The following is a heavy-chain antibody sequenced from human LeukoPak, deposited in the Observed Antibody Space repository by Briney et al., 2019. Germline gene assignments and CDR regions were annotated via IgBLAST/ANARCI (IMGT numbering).Heavy chain of an antibody. CDR1: GFTFSSYE. CDR2: ISSSGSTI. J-gene: IGHJ4*02. CDR3: ARDNSDGDYVDY. Sequence: GGSLRLSCAASGFTFSSYEMNWVRQAPGKGLEWVSYISSSGSTIYYADSVKGRFTISRDNAKNSLYLQMNSLRAEDTAVYYCARDNSDGDYVDYWGQGTLVTVSS. D-gene: IGHD4-17*01. V-gene: IGHV3-48*03.